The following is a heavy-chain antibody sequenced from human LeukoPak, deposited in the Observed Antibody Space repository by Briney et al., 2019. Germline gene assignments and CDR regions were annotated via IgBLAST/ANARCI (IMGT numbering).Heavy chain of an antibody. CDR1: GGSISSYY. CDR3: ARSRKYYYYYMDV. J-gene: IGHJ6*03. CDR2: IYYSGST. V-gene: IGHV4-39*07. Sequence: SETLSLTCTVSGGSISSYYWSWIRQPPGKGLEWIGSIYYSGSTYYNPSLKSRVTISVDTSKNQFSLKLSSVTAADTAVYYCARSRKYYYYYMDVWGKGTTVTVSS.